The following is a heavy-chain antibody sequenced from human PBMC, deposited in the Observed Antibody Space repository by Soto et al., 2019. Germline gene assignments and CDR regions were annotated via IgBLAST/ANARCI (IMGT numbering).Heavy chain of an antibody. J-gene: IGHJ4*02. CDR1: GGSISSSSYY. V-gene: IGHV4-39*01. D-gene: IGHD2-15*01. CDR2: IYDSGST. CDR3: ARGLDIVVVVDATVFYY. Sequence: QLQLQESGPGLVKPSETLSLTCTVSGGSISSSSYYWGWIRQPPGKGLEWIGSIYDSGSTYYNPSRKGRVTISVDTSKNQFSLKLSSVTAADTAVYYCARGLDIVVVVDATVFYYWGQGTLVTVSS.